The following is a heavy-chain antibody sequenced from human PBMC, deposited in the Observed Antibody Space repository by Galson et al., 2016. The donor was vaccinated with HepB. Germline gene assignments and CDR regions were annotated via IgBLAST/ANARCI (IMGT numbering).Heavy chain of an antibody. D-gene: IGHD5-12*01. CDR3: ARDGYGY. V-gene: IGHV3-30*03. CDR1: GFTFINYG. Sequence: SLRLSCAASGFTFINYGMHWVRQAPGKGLEWVTGISYDGSNKYYADSVKGRFTISRDNSKNTLYLQMNSLRAEDTAVYYCARDGYGYWGRGTLVTVSS. CDR2: ISYDGSNK. J-gene: IGHJ4*02.